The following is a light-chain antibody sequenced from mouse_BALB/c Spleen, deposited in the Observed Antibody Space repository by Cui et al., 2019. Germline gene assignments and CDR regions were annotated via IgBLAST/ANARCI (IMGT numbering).Light chain of an antibody. CDR2: LTS. CDR3: QQWSSNPLT. Sequence: QIVLTQSPALMSASPGEKVTMTCSASSSVSYMYWYQQKPRSSPKPWIYLTSNLASGVPARFSGSGSGTSYSLTISNMEAEDAATYYCQQWSSNPLTFGAGTKLELK. V-gene: IGKV4-68*01. CDR1: SSVSY. J-gene: IGKJ5*01.